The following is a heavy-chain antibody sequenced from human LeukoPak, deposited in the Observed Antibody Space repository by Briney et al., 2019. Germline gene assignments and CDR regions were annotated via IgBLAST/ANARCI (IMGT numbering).Heavy chain of an antibody. Sequence: PSETLSLTCTVSGGSISSYYWSWIRQPPGKGLEWIGYIYYSGSTNYNPSLKSRVTISVDTSKNQFSLKLSSVTAADTAVYYCARDQEAFDIWGQGTVVTVSS. J-gene: IGHJ3*02. CDR1: GGSISSYY. V-gene: IGHV4-59*01. CDR3: ARDQEAFDI. CDR2: IYYSGST.